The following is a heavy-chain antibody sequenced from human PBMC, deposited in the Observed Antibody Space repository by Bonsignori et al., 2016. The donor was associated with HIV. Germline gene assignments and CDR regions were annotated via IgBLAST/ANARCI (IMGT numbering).Heavy chain of an antibody. CDR1: GGSLGQDY. V-gene: IGHV4-59*12. Sequence: QVELQESGPGLVKPSQTLSLTCTVSGGSLGQDYWSWIRQPPGKGLEWIGFLYHNGRTNYNPSLKSRVTISVDTSKNQFSLNLISVTPADTAIYYCGKGGGLLPDYWGQGTMVAVSS. CDR2: LYHNGRT. CDR3: GKGGGLLPDY. D-gene: IGHD3-22*01. J-gene: IGHJ4*02.